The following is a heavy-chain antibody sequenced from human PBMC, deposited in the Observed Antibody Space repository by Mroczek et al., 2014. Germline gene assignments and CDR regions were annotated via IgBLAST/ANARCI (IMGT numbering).Heavy chain of an antibody. CDR1: GGSISSYY. D-gene: IGHD2-2*01. J-gene: IGHJ5*02. CDR3: ASTHFGVVPAARWFDP. Sequence: VQLQQWGPGLVKPSETLSLTCTVSGGSISSYYWSWIRQPPGKGLEWIGYIYYSGSTNYNPSLKSRVTISVDTSKNQFSLKLSSVTAADTAVYYCASTHFGVVPAARWFDPWGQGTLVTVSS. V-gene: IGHV4-59*01. CDR2: IYYSGST.